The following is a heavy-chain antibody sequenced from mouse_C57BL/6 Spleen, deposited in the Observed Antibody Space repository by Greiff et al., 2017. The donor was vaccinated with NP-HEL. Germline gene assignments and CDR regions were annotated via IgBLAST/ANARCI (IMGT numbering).Heavy chain of an antibody. Sequence: EVQLQQSGTVLARPGASVKMSCKTSGYTFTSYWMHWVKQRPGQGLEWIGAIYPGNSDTSYNQKFKGKAKLTAVTSASTAYMELSSLTNEDSAVYYCTRGRIYYDYQAWFAYWGQGTLVTVSA. J-gene: IGHJ3*01. D-gene: IGHD2-4*01. CDR1: GYTFTSYW. V-gene: IGHV1-5*01. CDR3: TRGRIYYDYQAWFAY. CDR2: IYPGNSDT.